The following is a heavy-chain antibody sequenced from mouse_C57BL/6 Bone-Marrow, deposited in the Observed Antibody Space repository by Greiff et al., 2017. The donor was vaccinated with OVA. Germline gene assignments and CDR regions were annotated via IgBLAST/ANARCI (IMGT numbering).Heavy chain of an antibody. CDR2: ISDGGSYT. D-gene: IGHD2-5*01. V-gene: IGHV5-4*01. CDR3: AREHYSNPWFAY. CDR1: GFTFSSYA. J-gene: IGHJ3*01. Sequence: EVMLVESGGGLVKPGGSLKLSCAASGFTFSSYAMSWVRQTPEKRLEWVATISDGGSYTYYPDNVKGRFTISRDNAKNNLYLQMSHLKSEDTAMYYCAREHYSNPWFAYWGQGTLVTVSA.